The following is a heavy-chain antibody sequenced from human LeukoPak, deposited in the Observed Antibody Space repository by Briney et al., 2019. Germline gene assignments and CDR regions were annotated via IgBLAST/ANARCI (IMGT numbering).Heavy chain of an antibody. V-gene: IGHV1-46*01. Sequence: ASVKVSCKASGYTFTSYYMHWVRQAPGQGLEWMGIINPSGGSTSYAQKFQGRVTMTRDTSTSTVYMELSSLRSEDTALYFCAVDKDGYNQVLWGQGTRVTVSS. CDR3: AVDKDGYNQVL. CDR2: INPSGGST. D-gene: IGHD5-24*01. J-gene: IGHJ4*02. CDR1: GYTFTSYY.